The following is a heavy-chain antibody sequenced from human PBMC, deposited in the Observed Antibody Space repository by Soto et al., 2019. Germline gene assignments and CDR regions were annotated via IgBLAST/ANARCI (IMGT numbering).Heavy chain of an antibody. J-gene: IGHJ4*02. CDR2: IKGDETNT. Sequence: EVQLVESGGGLVQFGGSLRLSCAASGFTFSSYWMHWVRQVPGKGLVWVSRIKGDETNTGYADSVKGRFTISRDNVRNTLYRPLNSLRAEDTAVYYCARGLSGYYGFDYWGQGTLVTVSS. D-gene: IGHD5-12*01. CDR3: ARGLSGYYGFDY. V-gene: IGHV3-74*01. CDR1: GFTFSSYW.